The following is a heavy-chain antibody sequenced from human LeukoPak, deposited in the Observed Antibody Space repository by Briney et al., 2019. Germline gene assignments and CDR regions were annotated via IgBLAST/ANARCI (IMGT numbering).Heavy chain of an antibody. CDR1: GGTFSNYA. J-gene: IGHJ1*01. V-gene: IGHV1-69*13. CDR3: ARGDRHSSSWYLLPEYFQH. CDR2: IIPIFDTA. Sequence: ASVKVSCKASGGTFSNYAISWVRQAPRQGLEWMGGIIPIFDTADNAQKFQGRLTITADESTSTAYMELSSLRSEDTAVYYCARGDRHSSSWYLLPEYFQHWGQGTLVTVSS. D-gene: IGHD6-13*01.